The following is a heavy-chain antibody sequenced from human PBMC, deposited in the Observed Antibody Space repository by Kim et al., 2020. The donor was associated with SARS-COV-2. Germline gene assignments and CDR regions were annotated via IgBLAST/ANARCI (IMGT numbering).Heavy chain of an antibody. CDR3: ARHEINSYYGSGSYYETAYNWFDP. CDR1: GGSISSSSYY. J-gene: IGHJ5*02. V-gene: IGHV4-39*01. CDR2: IYYSGST. Sequence: SETLSLTCTVSGGSISSSSYYWGWIRQPPGKGLEWIGSIYYSGSTYYNPSLKSRVTISVDTSKNQFSLKLSSVTAADTAVYYCARHEINSYYGSGSYYETAYNWFDPWGQGTLVTVSS. D-gene: IGHD3-10*01.